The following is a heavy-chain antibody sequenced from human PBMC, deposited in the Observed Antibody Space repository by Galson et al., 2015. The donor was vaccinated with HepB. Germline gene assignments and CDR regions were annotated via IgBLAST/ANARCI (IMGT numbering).Heavy chain of an antibody. J-gene: IGHJ4*02. CDR3: ARDFKWNYDH. V-gene: IGHV3-30-3*01. CDR1: GFSFSTNN. Sequence: SLRLSCAASGFSFSTNNMHWVRQAPVKGLERLAIISPDGNTAFYADPVKGRFTISRDNSKSTLFLQVDSLRPEDTAVYYCARDFKWNYDHWGQGTLVTVSS. D-gene: IGHD1-1*01. CDR2: ISPDGNTA.